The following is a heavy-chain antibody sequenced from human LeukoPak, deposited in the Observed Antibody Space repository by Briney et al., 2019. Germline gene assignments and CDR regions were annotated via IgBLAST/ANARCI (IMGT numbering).Heavy chain of an antibody. Sequence: SETLSLTCAVYGGSFSGYYWSWIRQPPGKGLEWIGEINHSGSTNYNPSLKSRVTISVDTSKNQFSLKLSSVTAADTAVYYCAGYDILTGLFDYWGQGTLVTVSS. V-gene: IGHV4-34*01. CDR1: GGSFSGYY. CDR2: INHSGST. CDR3: AGYDILTGLFDY. J-gene: IGHJ4*02. D-gene: IGHD3-9*01.